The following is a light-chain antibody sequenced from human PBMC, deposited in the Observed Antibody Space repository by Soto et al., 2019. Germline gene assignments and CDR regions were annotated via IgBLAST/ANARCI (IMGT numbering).Light chain of an antibody. Sequence: ALTQPASASGSPGQSVAISCTGTSSDVGGYNYVSWYQQHPGKAPKLMIYEVNKRPSGVPDRFSGSKSGNTASLTVSGLQAEDEADYYCSSYAGSSNVFGTGTKVTVL. J-gene: IGLJ1*01. CDR3: SSYAGSSNV. V-gene: IGLV2-8*01. CDR1: SSDVGGYNY. CDR2: EVN.